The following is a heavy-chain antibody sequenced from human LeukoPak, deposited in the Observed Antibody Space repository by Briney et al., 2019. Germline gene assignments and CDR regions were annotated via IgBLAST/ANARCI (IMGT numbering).Heavy chain of an antibody. D-gene: IGHD6-19*01. CDR2: ISGDGSRT. V-gene: IGHV3-43*02. CDR3: AKVRPTRFVESSGWLELGY. Sequence: QPGGSLRLSCAASGFTFDDYAMHWVGQGPGKGLEWVSLISGDGSRTYYADSVKGRFTISRDNSKNSLYLQMNSLRTGDTAFYYCAKVRPTRFVESSGWLELGYWGQGTLVTVSS. CDR1: GFTFDDYA. J-gene: IGHJ4*02.